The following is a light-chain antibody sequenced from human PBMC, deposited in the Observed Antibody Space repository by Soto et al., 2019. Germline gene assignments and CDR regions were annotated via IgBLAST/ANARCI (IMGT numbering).Light chain of an antibody. J-gene: IGKJ4*01. CDR2: AAS. Sequence: DIQMTQSPSSLSASVGDRVTITCRASQSISSYLNWYEQKPGKAPKLLIYAASSLQIGVPSGFGGRAAGGDFTLTISRLHPEDFATYYGQQSYSTPLAFGGGTKLVIK. CDR1: QSISSY. V-gene: IGKV1-39*01. CDR3: QQSYSTPLA.